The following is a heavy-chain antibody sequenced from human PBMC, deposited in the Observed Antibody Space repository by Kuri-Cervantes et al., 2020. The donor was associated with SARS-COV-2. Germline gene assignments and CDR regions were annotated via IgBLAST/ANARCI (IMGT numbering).Heavy chain of an antibody. D-gene: IGHD3-3*01. J-gene: IGHJ4*02. CDR2: IIPMFGTA. CDR3: ATLWSGGDY. Sequence: SVKVSCKASGDSFSSYSFNWVRQAPGQGLEWMGGIIPMFGTADYAQKFQGRVTITADESTSTVYMELSSLRSEDTAVYYCATLWSGGDYWGQGTLVTVSS. V-gene: IGHV1-69*13. CDR1: GDSFSSYS.